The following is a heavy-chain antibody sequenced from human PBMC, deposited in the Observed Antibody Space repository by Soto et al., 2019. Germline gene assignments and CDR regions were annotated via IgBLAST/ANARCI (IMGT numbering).Heavy chain of an antibody. CDR3: ARDRSSYSDDFDI. J-gene: IGHJ3*02. CDR2: INPNSGGT. CDR1: GYTFTGYY. Sequence: QVQLVQSGAEVKKPGASVKVSCKASGYTFTGYYRHWVRQAPGQGLEWMGWINPNSGGTNYSQKFQEGGTMTRDTPISTAYMELSRLRSDDTAVYYCARDRSSYSDDFDIWGQGTMVTVSS. D-gene: IGHD2-15*01. V-gene: IGHV1-2*02.